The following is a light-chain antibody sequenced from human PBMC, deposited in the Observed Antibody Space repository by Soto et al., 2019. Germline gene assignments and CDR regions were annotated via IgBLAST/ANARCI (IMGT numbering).Light chain of an antibody. Sequence: EVVLTQSPATPSLSPGERATLTCRASQSVNSYLAWYQQKPGQAPRLLIYDASNRATGIPARFSGSGYGTDFTLTISNLEPEDFAIYYCQQRSNWPPTCTFGQGTRLEIK. CDR1: QSVNSY. CDR3: QQRSNWPPTCT. J-gene: IGKJ2*02. CDR2: DAS. V-gene: IGKV3-11*01.